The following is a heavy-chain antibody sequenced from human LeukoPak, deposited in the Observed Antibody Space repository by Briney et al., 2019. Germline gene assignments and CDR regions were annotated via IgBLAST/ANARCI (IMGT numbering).Heavy chain of an antibody. CDR3: ASLVVPEALHFDS. D-gene: IGHD2-2*01. Sequence: PSQTLSLTCSVSSASITTYYWNWVRQDPGKEPEWLGYIHHSGSANYNPSLKSRVTLSIDTSKAQFFLRLTSVTAADTAVYYCASLVVPEALHFDSWGQGTLVTVSS. CDR2: IHHSGSA. J-gene: IGHJ4*02. V-gene: IGHV4-59*08. CDR1: SASITTYY.